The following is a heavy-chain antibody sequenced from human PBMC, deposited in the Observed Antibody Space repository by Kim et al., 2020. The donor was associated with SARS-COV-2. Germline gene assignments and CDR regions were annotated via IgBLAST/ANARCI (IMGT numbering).Heavy chain of an antibody. CDR3: AREDNWNYANYYYYGMDV. CDR2: INPNSGGT. D-gene: IGHD1-7*01. CDR1: GYTFTGYY. J-gene: IGHJ6*02. Sequence: ASVKVSCKASGYTFTGYYMHWVRQAPGQGLEWMGWINPNSGGTNYAQKFQGRVTMTRDTSISTAYMELSRLRSDDTAVYYCAREDNWNYANYYYYGMDVWGQGTTVTVSS. V-gene: IGHV1-2*02.